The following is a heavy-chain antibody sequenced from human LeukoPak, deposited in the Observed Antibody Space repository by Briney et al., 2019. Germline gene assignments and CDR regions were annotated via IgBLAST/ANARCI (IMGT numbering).Heavy chain of an antibody. CDR3: ARDLSYYDSSGQPGDGAFDI. V-gene: IGHV4-61*02. D-gene: IGHD3-22*01. CDR1: GGSISSGSYY. CDR2: IYTSGST. Sequence: SETLSLACTVSGGSISSGSYYWSWIRQPAGTGLEWIGRIYTSGSTNYNPSLKSRVTISVDTSKNQFSLKLSSVTAADTAVYYCARDLSYYDSSGQPGDGAFDIWGQGTMVTVSS. J-gene: IGHJ3*02.